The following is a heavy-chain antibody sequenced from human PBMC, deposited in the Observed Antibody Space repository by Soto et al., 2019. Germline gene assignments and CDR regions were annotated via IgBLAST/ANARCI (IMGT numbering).Heavy chain of an antibody. Sequence: QVQLVESAGGLVKPGGSLRLSCAASGLTFSDDYMSRMRQAPGKGLEWVSYITHRGDYTKYADSVQARFTISRDNAKHSLYLQMNSLRAEDTAVYYCARELDGIDVWGQGTTVIVSS. CDR3: ARELDGIDV. J-gene: IGHJ6*02. CDR2: ITHRGDYT. CDR1: GLTFSDDY. V-gene: IGHV3-11*05.